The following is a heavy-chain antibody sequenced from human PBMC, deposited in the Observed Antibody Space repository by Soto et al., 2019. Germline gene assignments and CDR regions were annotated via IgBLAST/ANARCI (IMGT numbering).Heavy chain of an antibody. V-gene: IGHV1-2*04. CDR2: INPNSGGT. Sequence: ASVKVSCKASGYTFTGYYMHWVRQAPGQGLEWMGWINPNSGGTNYAQKFQGWGTMTRDTSISTAYMELSRLRSDDTAVYYCARDREERFLEWLLYPRGNWFDPWGQGTLVTVSS. CDR3: ARDREERFLEWLLYPRGNWFDP. J-gene: IGHJ5*02. CDR1: GYTFTGYY. D-gene: IGHD3-3*01.